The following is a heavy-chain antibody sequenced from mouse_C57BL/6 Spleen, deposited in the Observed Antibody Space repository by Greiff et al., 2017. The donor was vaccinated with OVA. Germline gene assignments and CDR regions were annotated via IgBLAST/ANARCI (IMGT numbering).Heavy chain of an antibody. J-gene: IGHJ3*01. V-gene: IGHV5-17*01. D-gene: IGHD2-4*01. CDR3: ARRRDYGAFAY. CDR2: ISSGSSTI. Sequence: EVKLQESGGGLVKPGGSLKLSCAASGFTFSDYGMHWVRQAPEKGLEWVAYISSGSSTIYYADTVKGRFTISRDNAKNTLFLQMTSLRSEDTAMYYCARRRDYGAFAYWGQGTLVTVSA. CDR1: GFTFSDYG.